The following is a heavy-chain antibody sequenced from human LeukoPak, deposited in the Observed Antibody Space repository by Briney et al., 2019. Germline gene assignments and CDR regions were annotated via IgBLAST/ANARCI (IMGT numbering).Heavy chain of an antibody. J-gene: IGHJ4*02. CDR1: GGSISSYY. Sequence: SETLSLTCTVSGGSISSYYWSWIRQPPGKGLEWIGYIYYSGSTNYNPSLKSRVTISVDTSKNQFSLKLSSVTAADTAVYYCARETYCTNTTCPIGDHFNYWGQGTLVTVSS. D-gene: IGHD2-2*01. CDR2: IYYSGST. CDR3: ARETYCTNTTCPIGDHFNY. V-gene: IGHV4-59*01.